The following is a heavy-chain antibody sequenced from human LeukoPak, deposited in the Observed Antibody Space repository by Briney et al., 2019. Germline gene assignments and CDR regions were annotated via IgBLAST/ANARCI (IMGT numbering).Heavy chain of an antibody. CDR3: ARGSSWSHNWFDP. V-gene: IGHV4-59*01. CDR2: IYYSGSN. Sequence: PSETLSLTCTVSGGSISSYYWSWIRQPPGKGLEWIGCIYYSGSNNYNPSLKSGVTISVDTSKNQFSLKLSSVTAADTAVYYCARGSSWSHNWFDPWGQGTLVTVSS. CDR1: GGSISSYY. D-gene: IGHD6-13*01. J-gene: IGHJ5*02.